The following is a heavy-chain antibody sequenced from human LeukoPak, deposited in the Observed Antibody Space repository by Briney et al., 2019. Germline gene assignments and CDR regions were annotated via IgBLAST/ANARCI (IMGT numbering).Heavy chain of an antibody. D-gene: IGHD4-17*01. Sequence: PSDTLSLTCTVSGGSISHYYWSWIRQSPGKGLEWIGYIYYSGTTNYNPSLKSRVTISVDTSRNQFSLQLRSVTAADTAVYYCAREDPQTTVPEGMDVWGQGTTVIVSS. J-gene: IGHJ6*02. V-gene: IGHV4-59*01. CDR1: GGSISHYY. CDR2: IYYSGTT. CDR3: AREDPQTTVPEGMDV.